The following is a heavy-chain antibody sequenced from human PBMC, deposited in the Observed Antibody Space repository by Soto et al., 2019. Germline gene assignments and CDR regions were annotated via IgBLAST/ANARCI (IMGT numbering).Heavy chain of an antibody. D-gene: IGHD2-2*01. V-gene: IGHV1-69*01. Sequence: QVQLVQSGAEVKKPGSSVKVSCKASGGTFSSYAISWVRQAPGQGLEWMGGIIPIFGTANYAQKFQGRVTITADESTSTAYMELSSLRSEDTAVYYCAGSIPLGCCSSTSCYGYGMDVWGQGTTVTVSS. CDR1: GGTFSSYA. CDR2: IIPIFGTA. CDR3: AGSIPLGCCSSTSCYGYGMDV. J-gene: IGHJ6*02.